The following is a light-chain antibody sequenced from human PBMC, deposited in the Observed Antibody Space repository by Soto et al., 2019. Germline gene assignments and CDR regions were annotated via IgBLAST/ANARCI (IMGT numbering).Light chain of an antibody. Sequence: EIVMTQSPATLSVSPGERATLSCRASQTVGSLLAWYQQKPGQAPRLLIYGASTRATGVPARFSGSGSGTECTLTINSLQSEDSALYYCLQYDNWPPWTFGQGTKVEIK. CDR3: LQYDNWPPWT. CDR2: GAS. J-gene: IGKJ1*01. CDR1: QTVGSL. V-gene: IGKV3-15*01.